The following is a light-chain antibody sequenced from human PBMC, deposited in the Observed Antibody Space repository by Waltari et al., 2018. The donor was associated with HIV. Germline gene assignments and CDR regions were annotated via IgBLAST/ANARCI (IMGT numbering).Light chain of an antibody. Sequence: EIVLIQSPATLSLSLGARATRASRASQSVSSLLAWFQQKPGPAPRLLIADASTRATGIPARFGGNGSGRDFTLTFSSLEPEDFAVYYCLQRSDWPRLTFGGGTKVEIK. CDR1: QSVSSL. CDR2: DAS. J-gene: IGKJ4*01. CDR3: LQRSDWPRLT. V-gene: IGKV3-11*02.